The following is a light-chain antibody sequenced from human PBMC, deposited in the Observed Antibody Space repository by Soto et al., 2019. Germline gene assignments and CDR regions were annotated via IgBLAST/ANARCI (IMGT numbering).Light chain of an antibody. CDR2: AAT. CDR1: LDVSKF. CDR3: QQYQAYSPWT. J-gene: IGKJ1*01. V-gene: IGKV1-17*03. Sequence: DIQMTQSPSDMSASVGDRFTITSRPSLDVSKFLAWLQQRPGKVPKRLLYAATRLESGVSSRFRGSGSGTEFTLTISGLQADDFGTYYCQQYQAYSPWTFGQGTKVDIK.